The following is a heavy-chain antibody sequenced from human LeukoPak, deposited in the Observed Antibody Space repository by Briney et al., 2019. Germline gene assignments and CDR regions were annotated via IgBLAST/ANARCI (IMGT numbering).Heavy chain of an antibody. CDR3: ARVGDTAIDY. J-gene: IGHJ4*02. D-gene: IGHD5-18*01. CDR2: IYYSGST. Sequence: SETLSLTCTVSGGSISSSSYYWGWIRQPPGKGLEWIGSIYYSGSTYHNPSLKSRVTISVDTSKNQFSLKLSSVTAADTAVYYCARVGDTAIDYWGQGTLVTVSS. CDR1: GGSISSSSYY. V-gene: IGHV4-39*07.